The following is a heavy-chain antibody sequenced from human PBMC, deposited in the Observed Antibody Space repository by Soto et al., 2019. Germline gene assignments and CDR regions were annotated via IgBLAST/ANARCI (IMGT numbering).Heavy chain of an antibody. J-gene: IGHJ6*02. CDR2: ISSSGSTI. D-gene: IGHD3-16*01. Sequence: GGSLRLSCAASGFTFSSYEMNWVRQAPGKGLEWVSYISSSGSTIYYADSVKGRFTISRDNAKNSLYLQMNSLRAEDTAVYYCASWAGDGYNYHGMDVWGQGTTVTVSS. V-gene: IGHV3-48*03. CDR3: ASWAGDGYNYHGMDV. CDR1: GFTFSSYE.